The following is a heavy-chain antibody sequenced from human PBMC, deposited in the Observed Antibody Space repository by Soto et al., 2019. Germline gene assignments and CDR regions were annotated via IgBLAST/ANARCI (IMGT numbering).Heavy chain of an antibody. J-gene: IGHJ6*02. Sequence: SETLSLTCAVYGGSFSGYYWSWIRQPPGKGLEWIGEINHSGSTNYNPSLKSRVTISVDTSKNQFSLKLSSVTAADTAVYYCARVRRQPTYYYYYYGMDVWGQGTTVTVSS. D-gene: IGHD6-13*01. V-gene: IGHV4-34*01. CDR3: ARVRRQPTYYYYYYGMDV. CDR2: INHSGST. CDR1: GGSFSGYY.